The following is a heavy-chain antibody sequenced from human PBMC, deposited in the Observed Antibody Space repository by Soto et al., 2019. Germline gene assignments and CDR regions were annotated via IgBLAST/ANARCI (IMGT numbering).Heavy chain of an antibody. CDR1: GYTFTSYY. Sequence: AASVKVSCKASGYTFTSYYMHWVRQAPGQGLEWMGWINPNSGGTNYAQKFQGWVTMTRDTSISTAYMELSRLRSDDTAVYYCARGTSPTAAGEHIDYWGQGTLVTVSS. CDR2: INPNSGGT. J-gene: IGHJ4*02. D-gene: IGHD6-13*01. V-gene: IGHV1-2*04. CDR3: ARGTSPTAAGEHIDY.